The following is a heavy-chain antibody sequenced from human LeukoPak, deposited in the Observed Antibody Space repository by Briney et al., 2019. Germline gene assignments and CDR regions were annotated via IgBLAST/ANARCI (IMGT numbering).Heavy chain of an antibody. V-gene: IGHV1-18*01. CDR2: INTYNGNT. J-gene: IGHJ3*02. D-gene: IGHD2-15*01. CDR3: ARDFYCSGGSCLDAFDI. CDR1: GYTFTSYG. Sequence: ASVKVSCKASGYTFTSYGISWVRQAPGQGLEWMGWINTYNGNTIYTQKLQGRVTMTTDTSTSTAYMELRSLRSDDTAVYYCARDFYCSGGSCLDAFDIWGQGTMVTVSS.